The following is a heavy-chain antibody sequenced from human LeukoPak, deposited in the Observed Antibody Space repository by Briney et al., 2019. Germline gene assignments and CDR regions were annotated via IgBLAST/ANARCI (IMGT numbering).Heavy chain of an antibody. D-gene: IGHD6-6*01. J-gene: IGHJ4*02. CDR2: ISSSGSTI. Sequence: GGSPRLSCAASGFTFSSYEMNWVRQAPGKGLEWVSYISSSGSTIYYADSVKGRFTISRDNAKNSLYLQMNSLRAEDTAVYYCARDFSSSGLDYWGQGTLVTVSS. CDR3: ARDFSSSGLDY. V-gene: IGHV3-48*03. CDR1: GFTFSSYE.